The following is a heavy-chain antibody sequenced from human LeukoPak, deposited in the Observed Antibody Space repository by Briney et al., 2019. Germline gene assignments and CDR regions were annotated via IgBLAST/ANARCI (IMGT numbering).Heavy chain of an antibody. D-gene: IGHD6-13*01. V-gene: IGHV1-69*04. CDR3: ARDLGGIAAAAPFDY. CDR2: IIPILGIA. CDR1: GGTFSSYA. J-gene: IGHJ4*02. Sequence: SVKVSCEASGGTFSSYAISWVRQAPGQGLEWMGRIIPILGIANYAQKFQGRVTITADKSTSTAYMELSSLRSEDTAVYYCARDLGGIAAAAPFDYWGQGTLVTVSS.